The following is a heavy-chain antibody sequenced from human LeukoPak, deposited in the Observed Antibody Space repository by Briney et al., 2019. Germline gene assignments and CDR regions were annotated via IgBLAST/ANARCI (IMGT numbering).Heavy chain of an antibody. J-gene: IGHJ5*02. D-gene: IGHD3-3*01. CDR3: ARGMGDYDFWSGYHLFRYNWFDP. V-gene: IGHV4-30-4*01. CDR2: IYYSGST. CDR1: GGSISSGDYY. Sequence: PSETLSLTCTVSGGSISSGDYYWSWIRQPPGKGLEWIGYIYYSGSTYYNPSLKSRVTISVDTSKNQFPLKLSSVTAADTAVYYCARGMGDYDFWSGYHLFRYNWFDPWGQGTLVTVSS.